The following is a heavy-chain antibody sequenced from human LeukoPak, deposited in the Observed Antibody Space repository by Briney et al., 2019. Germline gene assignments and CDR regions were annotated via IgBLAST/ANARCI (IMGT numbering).Heavy chain of an antibody. J-gene: IGHJ3*02. V-gene: IGHV3-64*01. CDR3: AREGHSSGNCGMFDI. D-gene: IGHD3-22*01. Sequence: GRSLRLSCAASGSRLSRSVMHSVRQGPGKGLEYVSGINGIGSSTHYANSLKDRFTISKDNSKNTLYLQMGSLRVEDMAVYYCAREGHSSGNCGMFDIWGQGTMVTVSS. CDR2: INGIGSST. CDR1: GSRLSRSV.